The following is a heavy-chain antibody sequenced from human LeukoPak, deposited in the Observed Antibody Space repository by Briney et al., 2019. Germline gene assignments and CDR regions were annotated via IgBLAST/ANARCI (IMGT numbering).Heavy chain of an antibody. V-gene: IGHV3-33*01. CDR3: ARGFVLGAAKNYFDY. J-gene: IGHJ4*02. D-gene: IGHD2-21*02. CDR1: GFTFSSYG. CDR2: IWYDGSNK. Sequence: GGSLRLSCAASGFTFSSYGMHWVRQAPGKGLEWVAVIWYDGSNKYYADSVKGRFSISRDNSKNTLSLQMNSLRAEGTALYYCARGFVLGAAKNYFDYWGQGALVTVSS.